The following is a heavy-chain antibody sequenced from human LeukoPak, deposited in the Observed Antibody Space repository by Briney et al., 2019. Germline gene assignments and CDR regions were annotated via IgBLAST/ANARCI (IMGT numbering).Heavy chain of an antibody. J-gene: IGHJ4*02. CDR2: VHYSGST. D-gene: IGHD3-9*01. Sequence: PSETLSLTCAVYGGSFSGYYWSWIRQPPGKGLEWIGYVHYSGSTNYNPSLKSRVTISVDTSKSQFSLKLSSATAADTAVYYCATGRSIRYFDYWGQGTLLTVSS. CDR1: GGSFSGYY. CDR3: ATGRSIRYFDY. V-gene: IGHV4-59*08.